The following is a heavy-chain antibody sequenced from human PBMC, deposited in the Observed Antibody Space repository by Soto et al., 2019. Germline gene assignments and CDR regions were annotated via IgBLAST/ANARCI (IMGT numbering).Heavy chain of an antibody. CDR3: ARGLEGYYYYYMDV. CDR1: GLTVSSNY. Sequence: GGSLRLSCSASGLTVSSNYMSWVRPAPGKGLEWVSVIYSGGSTYYADSVKGRFTISRDNSKNTLYLQMNSLRAEDTAVYYCARGLEGYYYYYMDVWGKGTTVTVSS. CDR2: IYSGGST. J-gene: IGHJ6*03. V-gene: IGHV3-66*01.